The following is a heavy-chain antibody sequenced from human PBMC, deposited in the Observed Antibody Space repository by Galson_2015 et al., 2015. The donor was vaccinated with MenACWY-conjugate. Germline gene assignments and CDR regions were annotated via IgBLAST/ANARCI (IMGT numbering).Heavy chain of an antibody. CDR1: GFTFSSHA. CDR3: AKEHILTGYSPGTHAFDI. Sequence: SLRLSCAGSGFTFSSHAMSWVRQAPGKGLEWASGISGSGGSTYYADSVKGRFTISRDNSKNTLYLQMNSLRAEDTAVYYCAKEHILTGYSPGTHAFDIWGQGTMVTVSS. V-gene: IGHV3-23*01. J-gene: IGHJ3*02. D-gene: IGHD3-9*01. CDR2: ISGSGGST.